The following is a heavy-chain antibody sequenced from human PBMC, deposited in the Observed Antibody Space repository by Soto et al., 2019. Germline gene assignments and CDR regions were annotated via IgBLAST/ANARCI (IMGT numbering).Heavy chain of an antibody. D-gene: IGHD6-6*01. Sequence: QVQLVQSGAEVKKPGSSVKVSCKASGGTFSSYTISWVRQAPGQGLEWMGRIIPILGIANYAQKFQGRVTITADKSTSTAYMELSSLRSEDTAVYYCAGLIGGDYSSSSGWFDPWGQGTLVTVSS. J-gene: IGHJ5*02. CDR1: GGTFSSYT. CDR2: IIPILGIA. CDR3: AGLIGGDYSSSSGWFDP. V-gene: IGHV1-69*02.